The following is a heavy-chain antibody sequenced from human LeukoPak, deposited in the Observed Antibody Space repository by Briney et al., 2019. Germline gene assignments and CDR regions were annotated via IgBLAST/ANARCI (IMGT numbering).Heavy chain of an antibody. CDR1: GFTFDDYA. V-gene: IGHV3-43D*03. CDR3: AKDAAPYYDFWSGYYPHFDY. Sequence: GGSLRLSCAASGFTFDDYAMHWVRQAPGKGLEWVSLISWDGGSTYYADSVKGRFTISRDNSKNSLYLQMNSLRAGDTALYYCAKDAAPYYDFWSGYYPHFDYWGQGTLVTVSS. J-gene: IGHJ4*02. D-gene: IGHD3-3*01. CDR2: ISWDGGST.